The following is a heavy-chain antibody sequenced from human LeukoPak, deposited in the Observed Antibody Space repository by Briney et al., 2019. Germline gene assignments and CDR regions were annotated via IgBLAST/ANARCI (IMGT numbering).Heavy chain of an antibody. J-gene: IGHJ4*02. V-gene: IGHV4-31*11. CDR3: ARSERGDHFDY. D-gene: IGHD2-21*02. CDR2: IYYSGST. Sequence: SETLSLTCAVYGGSFSGYYWSWIRQHPGKGLEWIGYIYYSGSTYYNPSLKSRVTISVDTSKNQFSLKLSSVTAADTAVYYCARSERGDHFDYWGQGTLVTVSS. CDR1: GGSFSGYY.